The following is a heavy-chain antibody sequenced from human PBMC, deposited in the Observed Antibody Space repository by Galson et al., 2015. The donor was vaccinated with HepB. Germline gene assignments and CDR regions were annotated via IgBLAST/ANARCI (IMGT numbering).Heavy chain of an antibody. D-gene: IGHD3-10*01. CDR2: IDPSDSYT. CDR1: GSSFTTYW. V-gene: IGHV5-10-1*01. Sequence: QSGAEVKKPGESLRISCKGSGSSFTTYWISWVRRMPGKGLEWMGGIDPSDSYTNYSPSFQGHVTISADKSISTAYLQWSSLKASDTAMYYCARRHYYGSGTYYFDYWGQGTLVTVSS. CDR3: ARRHYYGSGTYYFDY. J-gene: IGHJ4*02.